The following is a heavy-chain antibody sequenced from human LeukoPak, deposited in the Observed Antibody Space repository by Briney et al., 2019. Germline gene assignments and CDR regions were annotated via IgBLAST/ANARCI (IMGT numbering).Heavy chain of an antibody. CDR2: ISRSNSYI. CDR1: GFSNYS. J-gene: IGHJ4*02. Sequence: GGSLRLSCAASGFSNYSMNWVRQAPGKGLEWVSSISRSNSYIYYADSVKGRFTISRDNAKNSLYLQMNSLRAEDTAVYYCAKGGASVTRYVDYWGQGTLVTVSS. CDR3: AKGGASVTRYVDY. V-gene: IGHV3-21*01. D-gene: IGHD4-17*01.